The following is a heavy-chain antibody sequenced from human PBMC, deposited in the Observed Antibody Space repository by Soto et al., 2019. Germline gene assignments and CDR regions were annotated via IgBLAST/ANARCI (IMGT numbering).Heavy chain of an antibody. CDR2: IYYSGST. Sequence: PSETLSLTCTVSGGSISSSSYYWGWIRQPPGKGLEWIGSIYYSGSTYYNPSLKSRVSISEDRSKNQFSLKLSSVTAADTAVYYCARGPPFLPWGQGTLVTVSS. CDR3: ARGPPFLP. J-gene: IGHJ5*02. D-gene: IGHD3-3*02. CDR1: GGSISSSSYY. V-gene: IGHV4-39*07.